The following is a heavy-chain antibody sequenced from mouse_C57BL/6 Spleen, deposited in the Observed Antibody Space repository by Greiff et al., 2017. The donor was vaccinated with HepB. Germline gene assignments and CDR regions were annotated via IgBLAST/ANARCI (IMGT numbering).Heavy chain of an antibody. CDR2: ISDGGSYT. CDR3: TRDGYYGSSYDAMDY. J-gene: IGHJ4*01. CDR1: GFTFSSYA. V-gene: IGHV5-4*01. D-gene: IGHD1-1*01. Sequence: VQLKESGGGLVKPGGSLKLSCAASGFTFSSYAMSWVRQTPEKRLEWVATISDGGSYTYYPDNVKGRFTISRDNAKNNLYLQMSHLKSEDTAMYYCTRDGYYGSSYDAMDYWGQGTSVTVSS.